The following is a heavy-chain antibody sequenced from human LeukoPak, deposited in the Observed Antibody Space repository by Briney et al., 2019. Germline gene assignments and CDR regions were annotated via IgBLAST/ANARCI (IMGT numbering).Heavy chain of an antibody. J-gene: IGHJ4*02. CDR1: GFTFSSCA. CDR2: ISHTGGST. CDR3: AEANSGSYLDYFDS. Sequence: PGGSLRLSCAASGFTFSSCAMSWVRQAPGRGLEWVSTISHTGGSTHYADSVKGRFTISRDNSKNTVYLQVNTVRADDTAVYYCAEANSGSYLDYFDSWGQGTLVTVSS. V-gene: IGHV3-23*01. D-gene: IGHD1-26*01.